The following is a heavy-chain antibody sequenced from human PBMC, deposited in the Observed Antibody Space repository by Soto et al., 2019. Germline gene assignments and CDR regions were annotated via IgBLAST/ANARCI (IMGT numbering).Heavy chain of an antibody. D-gene: IGHD3-22*01. CDR2: IIPIFGTA. J-gene: IGHJ3*02. CDR1: GGTFSSYA. V-gene: IGHV1-69*06. Sequence: SVNVSCKASGGTFSSYAISWVRQAPGQGLEWMGGIIPIFGTANYAQKFQGRVTITADKSTSTAYMELSSLRSEDTAVYYCARDHHYYDSSGYYKTDAFDIWGQGTMVTVSS. CDR3: ARDHHYYDSSGYYKTDAFDI.